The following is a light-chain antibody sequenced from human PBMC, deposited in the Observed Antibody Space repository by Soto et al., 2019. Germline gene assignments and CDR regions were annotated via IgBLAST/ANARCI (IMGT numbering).Light chain of an antibody. CDR1: QSISPW. V-gene: IGKV1-5*01. CDR3: QQYNTYSPWT. CDR2: DAS. Sequence: DIQMTQSPSTLSASVGDRVTITCRASQSISPWLAWYQQKPGKAPKLLIYDASSLESGVPSRFSGSGSGTEFTLTISSLQPDDFATYYCQQYNTYSPWTFGQGTKVEIK. J-gene: IGKJ1*01.